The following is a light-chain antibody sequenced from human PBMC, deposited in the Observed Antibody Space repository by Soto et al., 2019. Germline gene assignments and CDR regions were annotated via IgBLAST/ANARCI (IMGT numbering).Light chain of an antibody. CDR1: QSVSNN. J-gene: IGKJ1*01. V-gene: IGKV3-15*01. CDR2: GAS. Sequence: EIVMTQSPATLSVSPGERVTLSCGASQSVSNNLAWYQQKPGQAPRLLIYGASTRATGIPARFSGSGSGTEFTLTISSLQSEDFPVYYCQQYNNWPWTFGQGTKVDIK. CDR3: QQYNNWPWT.